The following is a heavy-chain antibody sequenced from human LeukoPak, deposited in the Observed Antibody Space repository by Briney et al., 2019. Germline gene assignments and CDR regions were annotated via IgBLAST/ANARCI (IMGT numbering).Heavy chain of an antibody. CDR1: GFTFSSYS. D-gene: IGHD6-13*01. Sequence: GGSLRLSCAASGFTFSSYSMNWVRQAPGKGLEWVSSVSSSSGYIYYADSVKGRSTISRDNAKNSLYLQMNSLRAEDTAVYYCARAQIIAAAGLNWFDPWGQGTLVTVSS. J-gene: IGHJ5*02. CDR3: ARAQIIAAAGLNWFDP. V-gene: IGHV3-21*01. CDR2: VSSSSGYI.